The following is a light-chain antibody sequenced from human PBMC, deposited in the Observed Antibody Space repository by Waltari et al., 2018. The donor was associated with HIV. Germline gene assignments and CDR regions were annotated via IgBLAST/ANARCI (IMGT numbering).Light chain of an antibody. CDR1: RSNIGRNS. Sequence: QSVLTQPPSASGTPGQRVTTSCSGSRSNIGRNSVYWYQQRPGTAPKLLIYRNNPRPSGVPARFSGSKSGTSASLAISGLRTEDEADYYCAAWDDSLSGPVFGGGTKLTVL. J-gene: IGLJ3*02. V-gene: IGLV1-47*01. CDR2: RNN. CDR3: AAWDDSLSGPV.